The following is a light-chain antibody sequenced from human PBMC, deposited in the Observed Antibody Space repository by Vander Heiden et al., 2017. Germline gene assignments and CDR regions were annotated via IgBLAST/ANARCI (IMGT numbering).Light chain of an antibody. CDR2: SNN. J-gene: IGLJ2*01. Sequence: QSVLTPPPSASGTPGQRVTITCSGSSSNIGRNNVNGYRQLPGTAPKLLIYSNNQRHSGVPDRFSGSKSGTSASLAISGLQSEDEADDYCAAWDDSLNGVVFGGGTKLTVL. CDR3: AAWDDSLNGVV. V-gene: IGLV1-44*01. CDR1: SSNIGRNN.